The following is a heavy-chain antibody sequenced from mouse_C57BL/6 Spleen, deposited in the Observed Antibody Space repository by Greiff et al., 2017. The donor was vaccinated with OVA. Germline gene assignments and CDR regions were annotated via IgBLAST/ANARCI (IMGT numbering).Heavy chain of an antibody. CDR3: TRPIYYGSSPYWYFDV. Sequence: VQLQQSGAELVRPGASVTLSCKASGYTFTDYEMHWVKQTPVHGLEWIGAIDPETGGTAYNQKFKGKAILTADKSSSTAYMELRSLTSEDSAVYYCTRPIYYGSSPYWYFDVWGTGTTVTVSS. CDR2: IDPETGGT. CDR1: GYTFTDYE. V-gene: IGHV1-15*01. J-gene: IGHJ1*03. D-gene: IGHD1-1*01.